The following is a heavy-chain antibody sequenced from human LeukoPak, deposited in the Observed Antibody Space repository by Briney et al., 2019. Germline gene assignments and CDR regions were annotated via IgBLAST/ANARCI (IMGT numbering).Heavy chain of an antibody. D-gene: IGHD3-16*01. CDR1: GFTFSDYD. CDR3: GRAFPPLRVSSAGDF. V-gene: IGHV3-21*01. CDR2: ISGRSSHM. Sequence: GESLTLSCSASGFTFSDYDMNWVRQAPGKGLEWVPSISGRSSHMYYGESVKGRFSIYRDNAKNSLYLQMNSLGAEDAAVYYCGRAFPPLRVSSAGDFWGQGTLVTVSS. J-gene: IGHJ4*02.